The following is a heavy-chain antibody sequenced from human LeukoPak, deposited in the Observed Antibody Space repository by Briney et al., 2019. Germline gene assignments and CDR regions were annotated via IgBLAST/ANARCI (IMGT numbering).Heavy chain of an antibody. D-gene: IGHD3-9*01. CDR2: IYYSGST. V-gene: IGHV4-31*03. J-gene: IGHJ5*02. CDR3: ARGNYDILTGYYTSLYNWFDP. Sequence: PSETLSLTCTVSGGSISSGGYYWSWIRQHPGKGLEWIGYIYYSGSTYYNPSLKSRVTISVDTSKNQFSLKLSSVTAADTAVYYCARGNYDILTGYYTSLYNWFDPWGQGTLVTVSS. CDR1: GGSISSGGYY.